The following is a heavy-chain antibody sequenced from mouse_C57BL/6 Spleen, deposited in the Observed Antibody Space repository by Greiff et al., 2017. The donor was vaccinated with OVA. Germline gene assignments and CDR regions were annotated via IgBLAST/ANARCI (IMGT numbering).Heavy chain of an antibody. CDR1: GFNIKDYY. V-gene: IGHV14-1*01. CDR2: IDPEDGDT. CDR3: TTQSNYAMDC. J-gene: IGHJ4*01. Sequence: VQLQQSGAELVRPGASVKLSCTASGFNIKDYYMHWVKQRPEQGLEWIGRIDPEDGDTEYAPKFQGKATMTADTSSNTAYLQRSSLTSEDTTVYYCTTQSNYAMDCWGQGNSVTVSS.